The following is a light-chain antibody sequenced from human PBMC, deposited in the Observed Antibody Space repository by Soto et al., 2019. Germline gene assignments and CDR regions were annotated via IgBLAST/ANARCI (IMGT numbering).Light chain of an antibody. Sequence: QSVLTQPASLSAAPGQKVTIPCSGSISNIGGNSVSWYQQLPGTAPKLLIYDDNKRPSGIPDRFSGSKSGTSATLGITGFQTGDEADYYCGSWDSSLSAYAFGTGTKVTVL. CDR1: ISNIGGNS. J-gene: IGLJ1*01. CDR2: DDN. CDR3: GSWDSSLSAYA. V-gene: IGLV1-51*01.